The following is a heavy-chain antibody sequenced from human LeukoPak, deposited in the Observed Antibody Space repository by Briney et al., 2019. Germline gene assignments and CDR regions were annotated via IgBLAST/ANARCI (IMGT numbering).Heavy chain of an antibody. D-gene: IGHD7-27*01. J-gene: IGHJ4*02. V-gene: IGHV3-30-3*01. Sequence: GGSLRLSCAASGFTFNSYAMHWVRQAPGKGLEWVAVISSDGSNNYYADSVKGRFTISRDNSKNTLYLQVNSLRAEDTAVYYCAKDLETGDNWGQGTLVTVSS. CDR2: ISSDGSNN. CDR1: GFTFNSYA. CDR3: AKDLETGDN.